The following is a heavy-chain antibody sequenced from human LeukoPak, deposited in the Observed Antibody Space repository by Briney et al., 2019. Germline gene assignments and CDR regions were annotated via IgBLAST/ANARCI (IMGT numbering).Heavy chain of an antibody. CDR1: GGTFSSYA. CDR2: IIPIFGTA. Sequence: SVKVSCKASGGTFSSYAISWVRQAPGQGLEWMGGIIPIFGTANYAQKLQGRVTMTTDTSTSTAYMELRSLRSDDTAVYYCARVNRWWATSGYFQHWGQGTLVTVSS. CDR3: ARVNRWWATSGYFQH. V-gene: IGHV1-69*05. D-gene: IGHD2-15*01. J-gene: IGHJ1*01.